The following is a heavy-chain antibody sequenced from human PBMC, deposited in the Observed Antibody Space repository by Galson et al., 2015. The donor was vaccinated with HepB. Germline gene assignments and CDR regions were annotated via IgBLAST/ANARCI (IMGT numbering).Heavy chain of an antibody. CDR3: ARHSYGWFSTTIYFDY. D-gene: IGHD5-18*01. Sequence: SLRLSCAASGFTFSSYWMSWVRQAPGKGLEWVANIKQDGSEKYYVDSVKGRFTISRDNAKNSLYLQMNSLRAEDTAVYYCARHSYGWFSTTIYFDYWGQGTLVTVSS. CDR2: IKQDGSEK. V-gene: IGHV3-7*01. J-gene: IGHJ4*02. CDR1: GFTFSSYW.